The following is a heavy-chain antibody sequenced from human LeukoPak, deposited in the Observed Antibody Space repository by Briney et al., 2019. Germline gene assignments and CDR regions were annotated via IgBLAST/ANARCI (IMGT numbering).Heavy chain of an antibody. CDR3: VKDSSSGSYFDY. CDR1: GFTFSRYA. D-gene: IGHD3-10*01. V-gene: IGHV3-64D*06. J-gene: IGHJ4*02. Sequence: PGGSLRLSCSASGFTFSRYAMHWVRQAPGKGLEYVSAISSNGGSTYYADSVKGRFTISRDNSRNTLHLQMSSLRVEDTAVYYCVKDSSSGSYFDYWGQGTPVTVSS. CDR2: ISSNGGST.